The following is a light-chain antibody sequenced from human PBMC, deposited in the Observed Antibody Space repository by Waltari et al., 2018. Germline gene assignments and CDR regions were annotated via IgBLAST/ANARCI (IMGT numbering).Light chain of an antibody. CDR2: DVS. CDR1: SSDVGGYNY. J-gene: IGLJ2*01. CDR3: SSYISSDTLEL. Sequence: HSALTQPASVSGSPGQSITISCTGTSSDVGGYNYVSWYQQHPGKAPKLMIYDVSNRPSGVSNRFSGSKSGNTASLTISGLQAEDEADYYCSSYISSDTLELFG. V-gene: IGLV2-14*03.